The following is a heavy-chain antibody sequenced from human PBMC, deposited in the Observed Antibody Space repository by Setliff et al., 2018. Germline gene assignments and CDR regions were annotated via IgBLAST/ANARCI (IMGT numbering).Heavy chain of an antibody. Sequence: PSETLSLTCTVSSGSVSTYYWSWIRQVPGQGLEWIGYIFYSGFTHYNPSLKSRVTMSVDVSRDQFSLELSSVTAADAAVYFCARGSGRGYSYGLFDYWGQGSLVTVSS. D-gene: IGHD5-18*01. CDR1: SGSVSTYY. V-gene: IGHV4-59*02. CDR3: ARGSGRGYSYGLFDY. CDR2: IFYSGFT. J-gene: IGHJ4*02.